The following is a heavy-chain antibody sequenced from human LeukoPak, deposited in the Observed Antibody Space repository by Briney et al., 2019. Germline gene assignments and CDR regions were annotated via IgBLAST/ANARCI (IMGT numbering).Heavy chain of an antibody. CDR1: GYTFTGYY. CDR3: ARDLGYRGGWFDP. J-gene: IGHJ5*02. Sequence: ASVKVSCKASGYTFTGYYMHWVRQAPGQGLEWMGSINANSGGTNYAQKFQDRVTMTRDTSISTAYMELSGLRSDDTAVYYCARDLGYRGGWFDPWGQGTLVTVSS. CDR2: INANSGGT. D-gene: IGHD1-26*01. V-gene: IGHV1-2*02.